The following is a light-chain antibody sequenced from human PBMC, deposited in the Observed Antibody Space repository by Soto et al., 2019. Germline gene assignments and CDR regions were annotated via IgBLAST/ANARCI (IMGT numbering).Light chain of an antibody. V-gene: IGLV2-14*01. J-gene: IGLJ2*01. CDR2: EVI. CDR1: SSDVGGYDY. Sequence: QSVLTQPASVSGSPGQSITISCTGTSSDVGGYDYVSWYQHHPGKAPKLMIYEVISRPSGISNRFSGSKSSNTASLTISGLQAEDEADYYCSSYTSTNTVTFGGGTKVTVL. CDR3: SSYTSTNTVT.